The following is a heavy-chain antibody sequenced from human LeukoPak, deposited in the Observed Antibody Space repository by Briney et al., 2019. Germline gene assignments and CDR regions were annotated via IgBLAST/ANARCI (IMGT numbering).Heavy chain of an antibody. CDR2: ITDSGSGT. D-gene: IGHD6-25*01. CDR1: GFTFSNYA. J-gene: IGHJ6*02. CDR3: AKSSTSQRGYYGMDV. Sequence: GGSLRLSYAASGFTFSNYAMSWVRQAPGKGLEWVSFITDSGSGTYYADSVKGRFAISRDSSKNTLSLQMNSLRVEDTGVYFCAKSSTSQRGYYGMDVWGQGTTVTVSS. V-gene: IGHV3-23*01.